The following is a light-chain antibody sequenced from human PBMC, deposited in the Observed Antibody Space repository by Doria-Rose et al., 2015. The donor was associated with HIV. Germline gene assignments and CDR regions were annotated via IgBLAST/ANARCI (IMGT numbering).Light chain of an antibody. J-gene: IGKJ3*01. CDR3: QQYYDTPS. V-gene: IGKV4-1*01. Sequence: DIRVTQSPESLGMSLGERATPNCKSNQNLLYTSKNYLAWNQQKPGQPPRLLIYWASTRQSGVPARFSGSGSGTDFTLTISSLEAEDVAVYYCQQYYDTPSFGPGTTVDIK. CDR1: QNLLYTSKNY. CDR2: WAS.